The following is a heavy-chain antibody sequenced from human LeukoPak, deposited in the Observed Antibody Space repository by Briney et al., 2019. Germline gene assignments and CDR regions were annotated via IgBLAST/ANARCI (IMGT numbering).Heavy chain of an antibody. CDR3: ARHEGRSSSWDYFDY. CDR2: MSYGGNT. V-gene: IGHV4-39*01. Sequence: SETVSLTCSVSGGSISSSYYYWGWIRQTPGKGLEWIGSMSYGGNTYYNPSLESRVTLSVDTSKNQFSLKLSSATAADTAVYYCARHEGRSSSWDYFDYWGQGTLVTVSS. J-gene: IGHJ4*02. D-gene: IGHD6-13*01. CDR1: GGSISSSYYY.